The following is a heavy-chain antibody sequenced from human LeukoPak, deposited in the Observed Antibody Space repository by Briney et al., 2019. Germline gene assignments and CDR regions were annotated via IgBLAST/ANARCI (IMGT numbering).Heavy chain of an antibody. D-gene: IGHD1-1*01. CDR2: ISAYNGNT. CDR1: GYTFTSYG. Sequence: ASVKVSCKASGYTFTSYGISWVRQAPGQGLEWMGWISAYNGNTNYAQKLQGRVTMTTDTSTSTAYMELRSLRSDDTAVYYCVGAGTTQNPYYFDYWGQGTLVTVSS. J-gene: IGHJ4*02. V-gene: IGHV1-18*01. CDR3: VGAGTTQNPYYFDY.